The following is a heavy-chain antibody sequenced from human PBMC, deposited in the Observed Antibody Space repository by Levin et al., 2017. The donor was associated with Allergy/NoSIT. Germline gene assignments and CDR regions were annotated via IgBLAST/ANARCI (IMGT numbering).Heavy chain of an antibody. CDR1: GGSISSGGYY. V-gene: IGHV4-31*03. CDR3: ARDTMWAFDY. CDR2: IYYSGST. Sequence: TSETLSLTCTVSGGSISSGGYYWSWIRQHPGKGLEWIGYIYYSGSTYYNPSLKSRVTISVDTSKNQFSLKLSSVTAADTAVYYCARDTMWAFDYWGQGTLVTVSS. J-gene: IGHJ4*02. D-gene: IGHD3-10*02.